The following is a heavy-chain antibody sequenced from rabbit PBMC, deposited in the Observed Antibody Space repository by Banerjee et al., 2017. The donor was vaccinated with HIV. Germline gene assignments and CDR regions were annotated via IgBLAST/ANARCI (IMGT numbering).Heavy chain of an antibody. CDR2: MVASSGST. CDR1: GFSFSSGYD. J-gene: IGHJ3*01. D-gene: IGHD2-1*01. CDR3: ATIYGGYIGGGIVPRLDL. Sequence: QSLEESGGDLVKPGASLTLTCTASGFSFSSGYDMCWVRQAPGKGLEWIACMVASSGSTYYASWAKGRFTISKTSSTTLTLQMTSLTGADTATYFCATIYGGYIGGGIVPRLDLWGPGTLVTVS. V-gene: IGHV1S40*01.